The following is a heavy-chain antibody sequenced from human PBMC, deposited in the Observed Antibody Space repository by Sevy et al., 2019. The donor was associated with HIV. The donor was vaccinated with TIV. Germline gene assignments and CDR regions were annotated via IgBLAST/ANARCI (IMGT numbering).Heavy chain of an antibody. CDR2: INPGNGNT. D-gene: IGHD2-2*01. V-gene: IGHV1-3*01. J-gene: IGHJ4*02. CDR3: ARSVIPTAIFDY. Sequence: ASVKVSCKASGYTFTSYAIHWVRQAPGQRLEWMGWINPGNGNTKYSQKFQGRVTITRDTSASTTYTELSSLRSEDTAVYYCARSVIPTAIFDYWGRGTLVTVSS. CDR1: GYTFTSYA.